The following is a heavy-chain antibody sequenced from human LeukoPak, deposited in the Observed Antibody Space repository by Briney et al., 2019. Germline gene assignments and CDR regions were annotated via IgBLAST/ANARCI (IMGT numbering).Heavy chain of an antibody. D-gene: IGHD2-15*01. CDR2: ISYDGSNK. J-gene: IGHJ4*02. Sequence: GGSLRLSCAASGFTFSSYAMHWVRQAPGKGLEWVAVISYDGSNKYYADSVKGRFTISRDNSKNTLYLQMNSLRSDDTAVYYCARDCGPSRSGGSCYSDYLLWGQGALVTVSS. CDR1: GFTFSSYA. CDR3: ARDCGPSRSGGSCYSDYLL. V-gene: IGHV3-30*04.